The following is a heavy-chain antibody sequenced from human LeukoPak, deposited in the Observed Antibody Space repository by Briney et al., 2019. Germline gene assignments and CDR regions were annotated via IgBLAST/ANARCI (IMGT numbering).Heavy chain of an antibody. CDR3: ARDRVVPAATDFDY. CDR2: IYYSGST. CDR1: GGSISSSSYY. V-gene: IGHV4-39*07. Sequence: SETLSLTCTVSGGSISSSSYYWGWIRQPPGKGLEWIGSIYYSGSTYYNPSLKSRVTISVDTSKNQFSLKLSSVTAADTAVYYCARDRVVPAATDFDYWGQGTLVTVSS. D-gene: IGHD2-2*01. J-gene: IGHJ4*02.